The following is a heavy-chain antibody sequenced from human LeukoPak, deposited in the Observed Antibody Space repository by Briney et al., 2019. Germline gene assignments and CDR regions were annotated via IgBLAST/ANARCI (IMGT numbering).Heavy chain of an antibody. CDR2: ISSSSSTI. CDR1: GFTFRSYC. CDR3: ARGGWDP. J-gene: IGHJ5*02. V-gene: IGHV3-48*02. Sequence: GGSLRLSCSASGFTFRSYCMNWVRQAPGKGLEWVSYISSSSSTIYYPDSVKGRFTISRDNAKNSLHLQMNSLRDEDTAVYYCARGGWDPWGQGTLVTVSS.